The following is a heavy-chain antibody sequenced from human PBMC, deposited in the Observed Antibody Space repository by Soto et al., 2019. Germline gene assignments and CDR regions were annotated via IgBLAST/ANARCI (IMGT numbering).Heavy chain of an antibody. CDR3: ARGKPSDHYGMDV. D-gene: IGHD2-21*01. CDR1: GFTFSSYA. Sequence: QVQLVESGGGVVQPGRSLRLSCAASGFTFSSYAMHWVRQAPGKGLEWVAVISYDGSNKYYADSVKGRFTISRDNSKNPLYLQMNSLRAEDTAVYYCARGKPSDHYGMDVWGQGTTVTVSS. V-gene: IGHV3-30-3*01. J-gene: IGHJ6*02. CDR2: ISYDGSNK.